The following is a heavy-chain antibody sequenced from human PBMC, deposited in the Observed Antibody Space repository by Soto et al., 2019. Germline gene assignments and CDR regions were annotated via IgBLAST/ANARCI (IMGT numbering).Heavy chain of an antibody. Sequence: EVQLVESGGGLVQPGGSLRLSCAASGFTVSSNYMSWVRQAPGKGLEWVSVIYSGGSTYYADSVKGRFTISRDNSKNTLYLQLNSLRAEDTAVYYCARDRTSVSVWGSYPGYFQHWGQGTLVTVSS. V-gene: IGHV3-66*01. CDR1: GFTVSSNY. CDR3: ARDRTSVSVWGSYPGYFQH. CDR2: IYSGGST. D-gene: IGHD3-16*02. J-gene: IGHJ1*01.